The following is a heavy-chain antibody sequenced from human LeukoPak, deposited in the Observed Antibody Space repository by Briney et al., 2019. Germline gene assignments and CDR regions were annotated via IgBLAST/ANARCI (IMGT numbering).Heavy chain of an antibody. Sequence: ASVKVSCKASGYTFTSYGISWVRQAPGQGLEWMGWISAYNGNTNYAQKLQGRVTMTTDTSTSTAYMELRSLRSDDTAVYYCGRGNSYYYDCSGYYWRSYYCDYWGQGTLVTVSS. CDR1: GYTFTSYG. V-gene: IGHV1-18*01. J-gene: IGHJ4*02. CDR2: ISAYNGNT. CDR3: GRGNSYYYDCSGYYWRSYYCDY. D-gene: IGHD3-22*01.